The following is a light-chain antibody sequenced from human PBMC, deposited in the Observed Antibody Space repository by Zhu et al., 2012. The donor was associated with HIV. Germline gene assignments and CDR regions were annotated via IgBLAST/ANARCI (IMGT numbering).Light chain of an antibody. CDR2: EVS. CDR3: QHYNNWLGT. V-gene: IGKV3-15*01. J-gene: IGKJ1*01. Sequence: EIVMTQSPATLSVFPGERATLSCRASEGFGTTLAWYQHKPGQPPRLLIYEVSTRATGIPARFSGSGSGTEFTLTISSVQSEDCAVYYCQHYNNWLGTFGQRGPRVEIK. CDR1: EGFGTT.